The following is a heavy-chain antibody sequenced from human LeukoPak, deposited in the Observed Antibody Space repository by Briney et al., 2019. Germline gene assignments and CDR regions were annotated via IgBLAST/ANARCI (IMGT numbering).Heavy chain of an antibody. CDR1: GYTFTAYY. V-gene: IGHV1-2*02. CDR3: AASRYHDKSGYFWVY. Sequence: GASVKVSCKASGYTFTAYYMHWVRQAPGQGLEWLGWINPNSGDTSYAQKFQGTVTMTRDTSITTAYMELSRLRSDDTAIYYCAASRYHDKSGYFWVYWGQGTLVTVSS. D-gene: IGHD3-22*01. CDR2: INPNSGDT. J-gene: IGHJ4*02.